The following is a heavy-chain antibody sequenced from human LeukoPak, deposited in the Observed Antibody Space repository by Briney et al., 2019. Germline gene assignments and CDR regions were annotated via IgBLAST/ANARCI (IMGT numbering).Heavy chain of an antibody. Sequence: GGSLRLSCAASGFSVSSNYMSWVRQAPEKGLEWVSVIYSGGTTYYADSVKGRFTISRDNSNNRLYLQMNNLRPDDTAVYYCASGLRAEWIQLSVPEYWGQGTLVTVSS. V-gene: IGHV3-53*01. CDR3: ASGLRAEWIQLSVPEY. CDR2: IYSGGTT. D-gene: IGHD5-18*01. CDR1: GFSVSSNY. J-gene: IGHJ4*02.